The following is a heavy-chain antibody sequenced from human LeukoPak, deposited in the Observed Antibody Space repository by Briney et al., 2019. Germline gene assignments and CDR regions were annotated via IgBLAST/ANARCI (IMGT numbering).Heavy chain of an antibody. Sequence: GGSLRLSCAASGFTFSSHAMHWVRQAPGKGLEWVAVISYDGSNKYYADSVKGRFTISRDNSKNTLYLQMNSLRAEDTAVYYCARDEIAAAGPGADYYYYYGMDVWGQGTTVTVSS. CDR2: ISYDGSNK. CDR1: GFTFSSHA. D-gene: IGHD6-13*01. CDR3: ARDEIAAAGPGADYYYYYGMDV. J-gene: IGHJ6*02. V-gene: IGHV3-30*04.